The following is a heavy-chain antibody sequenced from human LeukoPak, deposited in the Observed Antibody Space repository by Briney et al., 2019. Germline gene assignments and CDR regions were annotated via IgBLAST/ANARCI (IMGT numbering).Heavy chain of an antibody. J-gene: IGHJ4*02. CDR3: ARDGRSGNFYN. V-gene: IGHV3-74*01. CDR1: GFPLSGYW. D-gene: IGHD1-26*01. CDR2: IRSDGTIT. Sequence: GGSLRLSCAASGFPLSGYWMHWVRQAPGKGLVWVSVIRSDGTITTYADSVKGRFTISRDTAKNTLYLQMNSLRAEDTAVYYCARDGRSGNFYNWGQGTLVTVSS.